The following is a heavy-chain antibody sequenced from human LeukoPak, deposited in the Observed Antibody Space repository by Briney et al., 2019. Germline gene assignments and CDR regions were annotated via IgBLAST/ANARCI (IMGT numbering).Heavy chain of an antibody. Sequence: GALRLSCAASGFTFSSYWMTWVRQAPRKGLEWVSGISSSGRNTYYADSVKGRFTISRDNSKNTLYLQMKSLRAEDTAVYYCAKVEGQQLVHDAFDIWGQGTMVTVSS. CDR1: GFTFSSYW. D-gene: IGHD6-13*01. V-gene: IGHV3-23*01. J-gene: IGHJ3*02. CDR2: ISSSGRNT. CDR3: AKVEGQQLVHDAFDI.